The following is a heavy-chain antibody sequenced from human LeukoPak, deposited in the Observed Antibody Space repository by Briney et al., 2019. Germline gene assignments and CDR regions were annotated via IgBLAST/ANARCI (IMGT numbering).Heavy chain of an antibody. D-gene: IGHD2-21*02. CDR1: GGSISSYY. CDR2: IYYNWST. CDR3: ARGLGAYCGGDCYSFRY. Sequence: PSETLSLTCTVSGGSISSYYWSWIRQPPGKGLGWIGYIYYNWSTNYNPSLKSRVTISVDTSKNQFSLKLSSVTAADTAVYYCARGLGAYCGGDCYSFRYWGQGTLVTVSS. J-gene: IGHJ4*02. V-gene: IGHV4-59*01.